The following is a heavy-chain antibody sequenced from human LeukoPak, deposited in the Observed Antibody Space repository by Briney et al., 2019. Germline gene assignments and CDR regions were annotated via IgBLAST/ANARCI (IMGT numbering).Heavy chain of an antibody. D-gene: IGHD1-26*01. Sequence: PSETLSLTCTVSGGSISSSSYYWGWIRQPPGKGLEWIGSIYYSGSTYYNPSLKSRVTISVDTSKNQFSLKLSSVTAADTAVYYCARVGVVGAPEAYYYGMDVWGQGTTVTVSS. CDR3: ARVGVVGAPEAYYYGMDV. CDR2: IYYSGST. CDR1: GGSISSSSYY. J-gene: IGHJ6*02. V-gene: IGHV4-39*07.